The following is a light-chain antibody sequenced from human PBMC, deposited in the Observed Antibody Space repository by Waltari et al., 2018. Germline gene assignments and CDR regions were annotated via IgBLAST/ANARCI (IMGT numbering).Light chain of an antibody. CDR3: QQYYTSPYT. Sequence: DIVMTQSPDSLAVSLGERATINCKSSQSVLYSSNNKKYLAWYQQKPGQPPKLLIYWASTRESGVPDRFSGSGSGTDFTLSISSLQAEDVAVCYCQQYYTSPYTFGQGTKLEIK. CDR2: WAS. CDR1: QSVLYSSNNKKY. V-gene: IGKV4-1*01. J-gene: IGKJ2*01.